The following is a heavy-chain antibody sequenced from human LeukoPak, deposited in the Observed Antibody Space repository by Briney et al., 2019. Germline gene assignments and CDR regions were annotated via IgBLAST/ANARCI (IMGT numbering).Heavy chain of an antibody. D-gene: IGHD3-3*01. CDR3: ARRRITISGVVIGPSTFFDY. V-gene: IGHV4-34*01. Sequence: SETLSLTCAVYGGSFSGYYWSWIRQPPGKGLEWIGEINHSGGTNYNPSLKSRVTISVDTSKNQFSLKLSSVTAADTAAYYCARRRITISGVVIGPSTFFDYWGQGTLVTVSS. CDR2: INHSGGT. J-gene: IGHJ4*02. CDR1: GGSFSGYY.